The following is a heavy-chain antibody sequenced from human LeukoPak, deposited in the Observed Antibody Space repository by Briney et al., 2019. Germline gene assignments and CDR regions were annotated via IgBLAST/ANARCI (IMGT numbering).Heavy chain of an antibody. CDR3: ARPPSRGYSSSFEY. CDR2: IYPDESNI. V-gene: IGHV5-51*01. D-gene: IGHD2-2*03. J-gene: IGHJ4*02. CDR1: GYSFPTYW. Sequence: GESLKISRKGSGYSFPTYWIAWVRQMPGKGLEWMGIIYPDESNIRYSPPFQGQVTISADKSISTAYLQWSSLKASDTAMYYCARPPSRGYSSSFEYWGQGTLVTVSS.